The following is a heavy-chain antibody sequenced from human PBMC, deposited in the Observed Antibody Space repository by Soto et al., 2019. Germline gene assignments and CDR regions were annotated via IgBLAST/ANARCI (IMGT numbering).Heavy chain of an antibody. V-gene: IGHV3-23*01. J-gene: IGHJ4*02. CDR3: AKLAYPTMLVVVDY. CDR1: GFTFRSYA. Sequence: PGGSLRLSCAGSGFTFRSYAMSWVRQAPEKGLEWVSGITGSGGSTYYADSVKGRFTISRDNSKNTLYLQMNSLRAEDTAIYYCAKLAYPTMLVVVDYWGQGTLVTAPQ. CDR2: ITGSGGST. D-gene: IGHD3-22*01.